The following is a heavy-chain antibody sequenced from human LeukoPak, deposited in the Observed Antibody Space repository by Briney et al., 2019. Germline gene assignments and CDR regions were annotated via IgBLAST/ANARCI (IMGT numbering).Heavy chain of an antibody. V-gene: IGHV1-2*02. D-gene: IGHD2-2*01. Sequence: GASVKVSCKASGYTFTSYDINWVRQATGQGLEWMGWINPNSGGTNYAQKFQGRVTMTRDTSISTAYMELSRLRSDDTAVYYCARSLDCSSTSCYNYYGMDVWGQGTTVTVSS. CDR3: ARSLDCSSTSCYNYYGMDV. CDR1: GYTFTSYD. CDR2: INPNSGGT. J-gene: IGHJ6*02.